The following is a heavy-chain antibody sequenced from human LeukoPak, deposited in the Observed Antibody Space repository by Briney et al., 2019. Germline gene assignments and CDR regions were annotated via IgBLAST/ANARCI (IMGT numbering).Heavy chain of an antibody. J-gene: IGHJ4*02. CDR1: GFTFSSYG. Sequence: PGRSLRLSCAASGFTFSSYGMHWVRQAPGKGLEWVAVIWYDGSNKYYADSVKGRFTISRENSKNTLYLQMNSLRAEDTAVYYCAKDLTYYYDSSGYYSGGFDYWGQGTLVTVSS. CDR3: AKDLTYYYDSSGYYSGGFDY. V-gene: IGHV3-33*06. CDR2: IWYDGSNK. D-gene: IGHD3-22*01.